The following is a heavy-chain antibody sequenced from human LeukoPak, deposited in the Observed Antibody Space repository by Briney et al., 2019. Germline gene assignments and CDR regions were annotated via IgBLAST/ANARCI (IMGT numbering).Heavy chain of an antibody. J-gene: IGHJ4*02. D-gene: IGHD6-6*01. CDR2: ISGSGGST. CDR1: GFTFSSYA. V-gene: IGHV3-23*01. Sequence: GFLRLSCAASGFTFSSYAMSWVRQAPGKGLEWVSAISGSGGSTYYADSVRGRFTISRDNSKNTLYLQMNSLRAEDTAVYYCAKDPEAARPLNFDYWGQGTLVTVSS. CDR3: AKDPEAARPLNFDY.